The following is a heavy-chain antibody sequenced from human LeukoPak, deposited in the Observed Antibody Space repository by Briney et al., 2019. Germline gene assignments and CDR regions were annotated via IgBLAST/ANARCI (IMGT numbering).Heavy chain of an antibody. CDR3: ARARGYSYGYSDY. V-gene: IGHV3-48*01. Sequence: GGSLRLSCAASGFTFSSYSMNWVRQAPGKGLEWVAYISSSSNTIDSADSVKGRFTISRDNAKNSLYLQVNSLRAEDTAVYYCARARGYSYGYSDYGGQGTLVTVSS. J-gene: IGHJ4*02. D-gene: IGHD5-18*01. CDR2: ISSSSNTI. CDR1: GFTFSSYS.